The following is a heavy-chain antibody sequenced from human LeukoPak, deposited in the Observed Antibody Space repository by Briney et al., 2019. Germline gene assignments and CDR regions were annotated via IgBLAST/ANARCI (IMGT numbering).Heavy chain of an antibody. CDR3: ARVDCSGGSCYFDY. D-gene: IGHD2-15*01. CDR2: MNPNSGNT. V-gene: IGHV1-8*03. CDR1: GYTFTSYD. J-gene: IGHJ4*02. Sequence: ASVKVSCKASGYTFTSYDINWVRQATGQGLEWMGWMNPNSGNTGYAQKFQGRVTITRNTSISTAYMELSSLRSEDTAVYYCARVDCSGGSCYFDYWGQGTLVTVSS.